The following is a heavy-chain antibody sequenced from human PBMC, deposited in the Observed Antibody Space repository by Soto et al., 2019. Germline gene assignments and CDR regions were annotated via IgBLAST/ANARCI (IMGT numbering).Heavy chain of an antibody. Sequence: SETLSLTCAVYGGSFSGYYWSWIRQPPGKGLEWIGEINHSGSTNYNPSLKSRVTISVDTSKNQFSLKLSSVTAADTAVYYCARGHEAQGENWFDPWGQGTLVTVSS. CDR1: GGSFSGYY. CDR2: INHSGST. J-gene: IGHJ5*02. V-gene: IGHV4-34*01. CDR3: ARGHEAQGENWFDP.